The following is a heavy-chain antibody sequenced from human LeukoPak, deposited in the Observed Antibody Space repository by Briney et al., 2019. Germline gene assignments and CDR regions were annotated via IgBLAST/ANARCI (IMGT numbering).Heavy chain of an antibody. D-gene: IGHD2-2*01. J-gene: IGHJ6*03. CDR2: FNLKDGGT. Sequence: ASVTVSFKVSVFTLAELSMHWVRQSPGKGLEWVGGFNLKDGGTIFAQRLRGRVMLTEDTSTSTAYMELSSLNVEDTAVYYCATGVFCATTTCPGYQHFYYFMDVWGEGTTVIVSS. CDR1: VFTLAELS. V-gene: IGHV1-24*01. CDR3: ATGVFCATTTCPGYQHFYYFMDV.